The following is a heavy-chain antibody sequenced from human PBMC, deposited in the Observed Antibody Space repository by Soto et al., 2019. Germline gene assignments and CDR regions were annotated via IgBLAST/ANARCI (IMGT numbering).Heavy chain of an antibody. V-gene: IGHV3-49*03. J-gene: IGHJ3*02. CDR1: GFTFGDYA. Sequence: GGSLRLSCTASGFTFGDYAMSWFRQAPGKGLEWVGFIRSKAYGGTTEYAASVKGRFTISRDDSKSIAYLQMNSLKTEDTAVYYCTRGTRPPYYYDSSGYYYVGAFDIWRQRTMVTVSS. CDR3: TRGTRPPYYYDSSGYYYVGAFDI. D-gene: IGHD3-22*01. CDR2: IRSKAYGGTT.